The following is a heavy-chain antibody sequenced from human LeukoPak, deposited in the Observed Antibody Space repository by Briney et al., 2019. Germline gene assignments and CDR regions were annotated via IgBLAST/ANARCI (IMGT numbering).Heavy chain of an antibody. CDR2: ISSSSSTI. J-gene: IGHJ4*02. CDR1: GFTFSSYS. D-gene: IGHD2-2*01. CDR3: AIDWDCSSTSCPGDY. V-gene: IGHV3-48*01. Sequence: GSLRLSCAASGFTFSSYSMNWVRQAPGKGLEWVSYISSSSSTIYYADSVKGRFTISRDNAKNSLYLQMNSLRAEDTAVYYCAIDWDCSSTSCPGDYWGQGTMVTVSS.